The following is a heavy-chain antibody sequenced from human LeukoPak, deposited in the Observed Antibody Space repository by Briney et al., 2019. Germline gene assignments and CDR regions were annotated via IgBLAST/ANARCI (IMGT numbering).Heavy chain of an antibody. J-gene: IGHJ4*02. V-gene: IGHV1-69*06. CDR1: GGTFSSYA. CDR2: IIPIFGTA. CDR3: ARVSPGSGSYYRIGYFDY. Sequence: SVKVSYKASGGTFSSYAISWVRHAPGQGLEWMGGIIPIFGTANYAQKFQGRVTITADKSTSTAYMELSSLRSEDTAVYYCARVSPGSGSYYRIGYFDYWGQGTLVTVSS. D-gene: IGHD3-10*01.